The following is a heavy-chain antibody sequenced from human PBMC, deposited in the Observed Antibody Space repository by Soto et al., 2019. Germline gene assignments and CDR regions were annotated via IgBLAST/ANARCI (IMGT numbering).Heavy chain of an antibody. Sequence: QVQLVQSGAEVKKPGSSVKVSCKASGGTFSSYAISWVRQAPGQGLAWMGGIIPIFGTADYAQKFQGRVTITADELTSTAYRELGSLSSEDTAVYYCARGVVAVVPAPGASFHYWGRGPLVRVS. J-gene: IGHJ4*02. V-gene: IGHV1-69*01. CDR1: GGTFSSYA. CDR2: IIPIFGTA. D-gene: IGHD2-2*01. CDR3: ARGVVAVVPAPGASFHY.